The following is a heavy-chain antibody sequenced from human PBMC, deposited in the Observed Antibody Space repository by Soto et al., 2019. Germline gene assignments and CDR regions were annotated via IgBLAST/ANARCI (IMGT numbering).Heavy chain of an antibody. CDR3: AKEDDAWTNGYFDL. V-gene: IGHV3-23*01. CDR2: ISGSGGSA. CDR1: GFTFSTYD. Sequence: EVQLLESGGGWVQPGGFLRLSCAASGFTFSTYDMSWVRLAPGKGLEWVSAISGSGGSAYYADSVKGRFTISRDNSKNTLYVQMNSLRSEDTAIYYCAKEDDAWTNGYFDLWGQGTLVTVSS. J-gene: IGHJ3*01. D-gene: IGHD2-8*01.